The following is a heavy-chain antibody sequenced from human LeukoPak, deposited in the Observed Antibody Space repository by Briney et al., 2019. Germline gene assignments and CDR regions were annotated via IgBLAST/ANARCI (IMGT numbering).Heavy chain of an antibody. CDR3: AELGITMIGGV. V-gene: IGHV3-21*01. Sequence: PGGSLRLSCAASGFTFSSYTMNWVRQAPGKGLEWVSSISSSSNYIYYADSVKGRFTISRDNAKNSLYLQMNSLRAEDTAVYYCAELGITMIGGVWGKGTTVTISS. D-gene: IGHD3-10*02. CDR1: GFTFSSYT. J-gene: IGHJ6*04. CDR2: ISSSSNYI.